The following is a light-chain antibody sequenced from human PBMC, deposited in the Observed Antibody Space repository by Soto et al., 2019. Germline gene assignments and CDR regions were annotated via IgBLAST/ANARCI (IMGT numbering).Light chain of an antibody. Sequence: QSVLTQPPSVSAAPGQKVTISCSGSSSNIGNNYVSWYQQLPGTAPKLLIYDNNKRPSGIPDRFSGSKSGTSATLGITGLQTGDEAEYYCGTWDSSLTAVVFRGGNKVTV. J-gene: IGLJ2*01. CDR1: SSNIGNNY. CDR3: GTWDSSLTAVV. CDR2: DNN. V-gene: IGLV1-51*01.